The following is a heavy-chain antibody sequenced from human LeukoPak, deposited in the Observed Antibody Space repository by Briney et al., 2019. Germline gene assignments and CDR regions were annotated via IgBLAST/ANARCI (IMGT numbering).Heavy chain of an antibody. CDR2: VYSGGAT. J-gene: IGHJ5*02. Sequence: PGGSLRLSCVASGFTVRSNYMSWVRQAPGRGLEWVSVVYSGGATYYADSVKGRFTISRDNSKNTLYLQMNSLRAEDTAVYYCARVKVAVAGIGWFDPWGQGSLSPSPQ. V-gene: IGHV3-53*01. CDR3: ARVKVAVAGIGWFDP. D-gene: IGHD6-13*01. CDR1: GFTVRSNY.